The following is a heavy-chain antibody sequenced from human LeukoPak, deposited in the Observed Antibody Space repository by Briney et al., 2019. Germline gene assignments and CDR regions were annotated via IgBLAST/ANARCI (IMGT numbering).Heavy chain of an antibody. V-gene: IGHV4-59*12. CDR3: ARLSYVLRYFDWLFPTYYFDY. J-gene: IGHJ4*02. D-gene: IGHD3-9*01. CDR1: GGSISSYY. Sequence: SETLSLTCTVSGGSISSYYWSWIRQPPGKGLEWIGYIYYSGSTNYNPSLKSRVTISVDTSKNQFSLKLSSVTAADTAVYYCARLSYVLRYFDWLFPTYYFDYWGQGTLVTVSS. CDR2: IYYSGST.